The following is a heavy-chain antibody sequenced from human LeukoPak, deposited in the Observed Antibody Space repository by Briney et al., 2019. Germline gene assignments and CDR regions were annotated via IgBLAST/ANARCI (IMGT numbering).Heavy chain of an antibody. D-gene: IGHD1-26*01. V-gene: IGHV1-18*01. CDR1: GYTFTSYG. Sequence: ASVKVSCKASGYTFTSYGISWVRQAPGQGLEWMGWISAYNGNTNYAQKLQGRVTMTTVTSTTTAYMDLRSLTSDDTAVYLCARDGPGEWELRLPDYWGQGTLVTVSS. CDR3: ARDGPGEWELRLPDY. CDR2: ISAYNGNT. J-gene: IGHJ4*02.